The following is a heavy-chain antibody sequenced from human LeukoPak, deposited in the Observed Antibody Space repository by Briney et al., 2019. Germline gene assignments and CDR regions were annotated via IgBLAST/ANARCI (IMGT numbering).Heavy chain of an antibody. D-gene: IGHD3-3*01. J-gene: IGHJ4*01. Sequence: ASVKVSCKVSGYTLTELSMHWVRQAPGKGLEWMGGFDPEDGETIYAQKFQGRVTMTEDTSTDTAYMELSSLRSEDTAVYYCARDPRSGNFWSGYYTDYWGQGALVTVSS. CDR3: ARDPRSGNFWSGYYTDY. CDR1: GYTLTELS. CDR2: FDPEDGET. V-gene: IGHV1-24*01.